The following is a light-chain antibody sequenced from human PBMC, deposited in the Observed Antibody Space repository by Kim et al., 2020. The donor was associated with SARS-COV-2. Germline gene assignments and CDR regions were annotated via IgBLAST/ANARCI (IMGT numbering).Light chain of an antibody. V-gene: IGKV3-20*01. J-gene: IGKJ1*01. CDR3: QQYGSSPWT. Sequence: EIVLTQSPGTLSLSPGERATLSCRASQSVSSSYLAWYQQKLGQAPRLLIYRASSRATGIPDRFSGSGSGTDFTLTISRLEPEDFAVYYCQQYGSSPWTFGQGTKVDIK. CDR2: RAS. CDR1: QSVSSSY.